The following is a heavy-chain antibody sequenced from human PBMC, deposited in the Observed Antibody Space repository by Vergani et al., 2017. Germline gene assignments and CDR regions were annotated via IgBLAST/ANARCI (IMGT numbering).Heavy chain of an antibody. V-gene: IGHV3-30-3*01. D-gene: IGHD2-15*01. CDR1: GFTFSSYA. CDR2: ISYDGSNK. Sequence: QVQLVESGGGVVQPGRSLRLSCAASGFTFSSYAMHRVRQAPGKGLEWVAVISYDGSNKYYADSVKGRFTISRDYSKNTLYLQMNSLRAEDTAVYYCARGYPDYYYYYMDVWGKGTTVTVSS. CDR3: ARGYPDYYYYYMDV. J-gene: IGHJ6*03.